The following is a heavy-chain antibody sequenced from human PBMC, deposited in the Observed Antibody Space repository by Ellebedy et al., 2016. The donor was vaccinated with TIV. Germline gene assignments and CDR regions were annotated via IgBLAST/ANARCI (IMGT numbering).Heavy chain of an antibody. D-gene: IGHD6-19*01. J-gene: IGHJ4*02. CDR2: IDWDDDK. V-gene: IGHV2-70*11. CDR1: GFSLSTSGMS. CDR3: ARVNASGWALDY. Sequence: SGPTLVKPTQTLTLTCTFSGFSLSTSGMSVSWIRQPPGKALEWLARIDWDDDKYYSTSLKSRLTISEDTSKNQVVLTMTSVEAVDTATYYCARVNASGWALDYWGQGTLVTVSS.